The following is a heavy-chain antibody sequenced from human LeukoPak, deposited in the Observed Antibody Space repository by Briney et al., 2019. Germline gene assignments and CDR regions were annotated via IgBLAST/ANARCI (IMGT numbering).Heavy chain of an antibody. CDR2: LSLNSGKN. CDR1: LFPFDEYA. D-gene: IGHD1-26*01. Sequence: GRSLRLSCVFSLFPFDEYAKHWAPGAPRKGLECGSGLSLNSGKNAYADSVKGRFTITRDNVKNSLYLQMNSLRPEDTAFYFCAKDGRELRTDEPYLDYWGQGTLV. V-gene: IGHV3-9*01. CDR3: AKDGRELRTDEPYLDY. J-gene: IGHJ4*02.